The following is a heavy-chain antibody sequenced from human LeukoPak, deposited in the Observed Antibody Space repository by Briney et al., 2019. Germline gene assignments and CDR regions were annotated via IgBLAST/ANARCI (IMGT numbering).Heavy chain of an antibody. D-gene: IGHD2-21*01. CDR1: GFTFTTYA. Sequence: TGGSLRLSCAASGFTFTTYAMTWFRQTPGKGLEWVSGISGSGDSTYYTDSVKGRFTVSRDNSKNTVFLQMNSLRADDTAVYYCAKASGTELLSSRVLHSWGQGTLVTVSS. J-gene: IGHJ4*02. CDR2: ISGSGDST. CDR3: AKASGTELLSSRVLHS. V-gene: IGHV3-23*01.